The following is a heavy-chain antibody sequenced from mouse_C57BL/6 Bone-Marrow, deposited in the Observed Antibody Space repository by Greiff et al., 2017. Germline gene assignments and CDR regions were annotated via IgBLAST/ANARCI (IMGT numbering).Heavy chain of an antibody. CDR2: IDPSDSYT. D-gene: IGHD1-1*01. V-gene: IGHV1-69*01. J-gene: IGHJ4*01. Sequence: VQLQQSGAELVMPGASVKLSCKASGYTFTSYWMHWVKQRPGQGLEWIGEIDPSDSYTNYNQKFKGKSTLTVDKSSSTAYMQISSLTSEDSAVYYCARGTTVDAMDYWGQGTSVTVSS. CDR3: ARGTTVDAMDY. CDR1: GYTFTSYW.